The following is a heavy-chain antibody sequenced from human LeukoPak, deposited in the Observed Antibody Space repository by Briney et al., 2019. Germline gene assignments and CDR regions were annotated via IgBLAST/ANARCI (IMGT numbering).Heavy chain of an antibody. V-gene: IGHV3-30-3*01. D-gene: IGHD3-10*01. CDR3: ARDMYDNGWASFDY. CDR1: GFTFSNYA. J-gene: IGHJ4*02. CDR2: ISFDGTNK. Sequence: GRSLRLSCAASGFTFSNYAMHWVRQAPGKGLEWVAVISFDGTNKYYANSVQGRFTISRDNSKNTLYLQMNSLRTEDTALYYCARDMYDNGWASFDYWGQGTLVTVSS.